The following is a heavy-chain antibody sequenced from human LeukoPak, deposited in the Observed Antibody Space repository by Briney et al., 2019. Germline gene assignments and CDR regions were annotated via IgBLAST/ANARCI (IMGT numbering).Heavy chain of an antibody. CDR3: ARAMDGYRLTPFDY. Sequence: PGGSLRLSCAASGFTFSSYEMNWVRQAPGKGLEWVSYISSSGSTIYYADSVRGRFTISRDNAKNSLYLQMNSLRAEDTAVYYCARAMDGYRLTPFDYWGQGTLVTVSS. CDR1: GFTFSSYE. V-gene: IGHV3-48*03. D-gene: IGHD5-24*01. CDR2: ISSSGSTI. J-gene: IGHJ4*02.